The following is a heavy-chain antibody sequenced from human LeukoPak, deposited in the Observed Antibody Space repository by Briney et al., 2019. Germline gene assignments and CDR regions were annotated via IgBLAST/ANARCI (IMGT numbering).Heavy chain of an antibody. Sequence: ASVKVSCKASGYTFTGYYMHWVRQAPGQGLEWMGWINPNSGGTNYAQKFQGRVTMTRDTSISTAYMELSRLRSDDTAVYYCARAIVVVPAAAALFDYWGQGTLVTVSS. J-gene: IGHJ4*02. CDR1: GYTFTGYY. D-gene: IGHD2-2*01. CDR2: INPNSGGT. V-gene: IGHV1-2*02. CDR3: ARAIVVVPAAAALFDY.